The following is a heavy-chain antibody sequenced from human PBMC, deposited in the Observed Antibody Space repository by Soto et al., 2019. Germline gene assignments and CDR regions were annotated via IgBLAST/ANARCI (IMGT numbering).Heavy chain of an antibody. Sequence: QVQLVQSGAEVKKPGSSVKVSCKASGGTFSSYTISWVRQAPGQGLEWMGRIIPILGIANYAQKFQGRVTLTADKSTSTAYMELSSLRSEDTAVYYCAKRVDYISEGSWDFDLWGRGTLVTVSS. CDR2: IIPILGIA. CDR1: GGTFSSYT. J-gene: IGHJ2*01. CDR3: AKRVDYISEGSWDFDL. D-gene: IGHD6-25*01. V-gene: IGHV1-69*02.